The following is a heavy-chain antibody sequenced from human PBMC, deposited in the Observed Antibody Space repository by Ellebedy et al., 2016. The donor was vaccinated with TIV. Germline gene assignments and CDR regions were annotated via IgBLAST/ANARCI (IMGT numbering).Heavy chain of an antibody. CDR2: INAGNGNT. V-gene: IGHV1-3*01. CDR3: ARVEYCSGGSCYKVDY. Sequence: ASVKVSCXASGGTFSSYAISWVRQAPGQRLEWMGWINAGNGNTKYSQKFQGRVTITRDTSASTAYMELSSLRSEDTAVYYCARVEYCSGGSCYKVDYWGQGTLVTVSS. J-gene: IGHJ4*02. CDR1: GGTFSSYA. D-gene: IGHD2-15*01.